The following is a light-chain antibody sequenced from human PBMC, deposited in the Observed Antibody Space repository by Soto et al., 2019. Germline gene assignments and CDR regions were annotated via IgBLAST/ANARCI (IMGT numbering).Light chain of an antibody. J-gene: IGKJ2*03. CDR3: QQYDNSPYS. CDR2: GAS. CDR1: QSVSFSY. V-gene: IGKV3-20*01. Sequence: EIVLTQSPGTLSLSPGERATLSCRASQSVSFSYVAWYQQKPGQAPRLLIYGASSRATGIPDRFSGSGSGTDFTLTINRLEPEDFAVHYCQQYDNSPYSFGQGTKVDIK.